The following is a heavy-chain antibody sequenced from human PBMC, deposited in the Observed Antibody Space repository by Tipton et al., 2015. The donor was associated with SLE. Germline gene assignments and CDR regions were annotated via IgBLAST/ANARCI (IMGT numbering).Heavy chain of an antibody. Sequence: TLSLTCTVSGGSVGDYYWNWIRQSPGKGLEWIGHLYGTGNTIYNPSLQGRVTISIDTSKNQFSLRLTSVTAADTAMYYCARDQGNGWYEMTGDYWGQGRLVTVSS. J-gene: IGHJ4*02. V-gene: IGHV4-4*08. CDR2: LYGTGNT. CDR1: GGSVGDYY. CDR3: ARDQGNGWYEMTGDY. D-gene: IGHD6-19*01.